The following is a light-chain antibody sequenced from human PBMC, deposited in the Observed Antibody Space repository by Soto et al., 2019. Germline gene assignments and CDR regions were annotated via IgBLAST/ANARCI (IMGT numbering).Light chain of an antibody. J-gene: IGLJ3*02. CDR3: AAWDDSLNGHWV. CDR2: EVS. V-gene: IGLV2-14*01. Sequence: QSALTQPASVSGSPGQSITISCTGTSSDIGYYNFVSWYQQHPGKAPKLMIYEVSNRPSGVSNRFSGSKSGNTASLTISGLQAEDEADYYCAAWDDSLNGHWVFGGGTKLTVL. CDR1: SSDIGYYNF.